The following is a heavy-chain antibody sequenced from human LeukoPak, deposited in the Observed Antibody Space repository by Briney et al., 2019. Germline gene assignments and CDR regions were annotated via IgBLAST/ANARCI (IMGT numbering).Heavy chain of an antibody. CDR1: GGSISSGGYY. Sequence: SETLSLTCTVSGGSISSGGYYWGWIRQPPGKGLEWIGTISYSGTTYYNTSLKSRLIMSIDTSKNQFSLKLSSVTAADTAVYYCARPWGRTGPHNALDIWGQGTMVTVSS. V-gene: IGHV4-39*07. J-gene: IGHJ3*02. CDR2: ISYSGTT. D-gene: IGHD7-27*01. CDR3: ARPWGRTGPHNALDI.